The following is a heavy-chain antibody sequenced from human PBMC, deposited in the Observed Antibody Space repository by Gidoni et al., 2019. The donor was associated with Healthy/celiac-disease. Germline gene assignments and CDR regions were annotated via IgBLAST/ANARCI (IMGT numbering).Heavy chain of an antibody. CDR1: GGSTSRGGYY. V-gene: IGHV4-31*03. CDR3: ARGIAAAAVSGNWFDP. J-gene: IGHJ5*02. CDR2: IYYSGST. D-gene: IGHD6-13*01. Sequence: QVQLQESGPGLVKPSQTLSLTCTVSGGSTSRGGYYSSWIRQHPGKGLEWIGYIYYSGSTYYNPSLKSRVTISVDTSKNQFSLKLSSVTAADTAVYYCARGIAAAAVSGNWFDPWGQGTLVTVSS.